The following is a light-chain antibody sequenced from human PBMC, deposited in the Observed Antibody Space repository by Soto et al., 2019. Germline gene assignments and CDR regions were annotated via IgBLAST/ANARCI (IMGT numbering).Light chain of an antibody. Sequence: EIVMTQSPATLSVSPGERATLSCRASQSVSSNLAWYQQKPGQAPRLLIYAASTRATGIPARFSGSGSGTEFTLTINSLQSEDFAVYYCQHYNNWPPKFTFGPGPKVDIK. CDR2: AAS. CDR3: QHYNNWPPKFT. CDR1: QSVSSN. J-gene: IGKJ3*01. V-gene: IGKV3-15*01.